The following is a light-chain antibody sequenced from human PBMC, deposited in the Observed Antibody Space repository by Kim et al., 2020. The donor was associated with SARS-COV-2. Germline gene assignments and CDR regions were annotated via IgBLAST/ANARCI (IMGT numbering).Light chain of an antibody. CDR3: QQSYITPAYT. J-gene: IGKJ2*01. CDR2: DAS. V-gene: IGKV1-39*01. Sequence: DIQMTQSPSSLSAYVGDRVTINCRASQSISTFLNWYQQKPGRAPKLLLYDASSWQSGVPSRFSGSGSGTEFTLTISSLQPEDFATYYCQQSYITPAYTFGQGTKLEIK. CDR1: QSISTF.